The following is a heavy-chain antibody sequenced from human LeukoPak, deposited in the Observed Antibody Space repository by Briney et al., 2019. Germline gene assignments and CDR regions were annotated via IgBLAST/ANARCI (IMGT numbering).Heavy chain of an antibody. CDR2: IYPGDSDT. CDR3: ARQGRYCSGGSCYSASAFDI. Sequence: GESLKISCKGSGYSFTSYWIGWVRQMPGKGLEWMGIIYPGDSDTRYSPSFQGQVTISADKSISTAYLQWSSLKASDTAMCYCARQGRYCSGGSCYSASAFDIWGQGTMVTVSS. J-gene: IGHJ3*02. CDR1: GYSFTSYW. V-gene: IGHV5-51*01. D-gene: IGHD2-15*01.